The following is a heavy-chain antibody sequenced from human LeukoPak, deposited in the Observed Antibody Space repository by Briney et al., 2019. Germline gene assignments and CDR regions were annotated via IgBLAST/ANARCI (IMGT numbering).Heavy chain of an antibody. D-gene: IGHD3-10*01. Sequence: PSETLSLTCTVSGGSISSSSYYWSWIRQPPGKGLEWIGYIYYSGSTNYNPSLKSRVTISVDTSKNQFSLKLSSVTAADTAVYYCARRINTNYYYGSGSYGDWFDPWGQGTLVTVSS. J-gene: IGHJ5*02. CDR3: ARRINTNYYYGSGSYGDWFDP. CDR2: IYYSGST. CDR1: GGSISSSSYY. V-gene: IGHV4-61*05.